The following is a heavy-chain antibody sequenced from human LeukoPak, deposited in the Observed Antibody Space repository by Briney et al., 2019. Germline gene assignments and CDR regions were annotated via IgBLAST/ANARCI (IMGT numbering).Heavy chain of an antibody. V-gene: IGHV3-48*04. CDR1: GFTFKSYG. Sequence: PGGSLRLSCAASGFTFKSYGMNWVRQAPGKGLEWVSYISSTSGTTYHADSVKGRFTISRDNAKNSLYLQMNSLRAEDTAVYYCARTIYYYESRSYYSDYWGQGTLVTVSS. CDR2: ISSTSGTT. CDR3: ARTIYYYESRSYYSDY. D-gene: IGHD3-10*01. J-gene: IGHJ4*02.